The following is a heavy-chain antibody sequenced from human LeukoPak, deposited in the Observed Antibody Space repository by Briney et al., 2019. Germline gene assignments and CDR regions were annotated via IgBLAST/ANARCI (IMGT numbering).Heavy chain of an antibody. J-gene: IGHJ6*03. Sequence: ASVKVSCKASGYTFTSYGISWVRPAPGQGLEWMGWISAYNGNTNYAQKLQGRVTMTTDTSTSTAYMELRSLRSDDTAVYYCARVYAVPAAIRHYYYYMDVWGKGTTVTVSS. CDR2: ISAYNGNT. D-gene: IGHD2-2*01. V-gene: IGHV1-18*01. CDR3: ARVYAVPAAIRHYYYYMDV. CDR1: GYTFTSYG.